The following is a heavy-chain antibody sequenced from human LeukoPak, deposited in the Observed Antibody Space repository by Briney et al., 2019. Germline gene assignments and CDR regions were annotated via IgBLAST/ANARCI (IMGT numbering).Heavy chain of an antibody. V-gene: IGHV4-34*01. D-gene: IGHD3-3*01. CDR2: INHSGST. Sequence: TSETLSLTCAVYGGTFSGYYWSWIRQPPGKGLEWIGEINHSGSTNYNPSLKSRVTISVDTSKNQFSLKLSSVTAADTAVYYCARGVTYYDFWSGSHSFDPWDQGTLVTVSS. CDR3: ARGVTYYDFWSGSHSFDP. J-gene: IGHJ5*02. CDR1: GGTFSGYY.